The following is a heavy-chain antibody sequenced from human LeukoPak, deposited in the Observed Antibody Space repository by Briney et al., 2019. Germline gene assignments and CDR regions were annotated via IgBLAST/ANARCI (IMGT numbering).Heavy chain of an antibody. D-gene: IGHD3-10*01. CDR3: ARDTPGSYYYYGMDV. CDR1: GFTFSSYG. V-gene: IGHV3-33*01. J-gene: IGHJ6*02. Sequence: GRSLRLSCAASGFTFSSYGMHWVRQVPGKGLEWVAVIWYDGSNKYYADSVKGRFTISRDNSKNALYLQMNSLRAEDTAVYYCARDTPGSYYYYGMDVWGQGTTVTVSS. CDR2: IWYDGSNK.